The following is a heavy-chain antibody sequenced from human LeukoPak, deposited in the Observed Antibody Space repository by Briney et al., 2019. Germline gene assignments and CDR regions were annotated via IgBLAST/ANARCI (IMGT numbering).Heavy chain of an antibody. J-gene: IGHJ2*01. CDR2: MNPNSGNT. D-gene: IGHD2-2*01. CDR1: GYTLTSYD. V-gene: IGHV1-8*03. CDR3: ARRRAPAANNWYFDL. Sequence: ASVKVSCKASGYTLTSYDINWVRQATGQGLEWMGWMNPNSGNTGFALKFQGRVTFTRDTAISTAYMELSSLTPEDTAVYYCARRRAPAANNWYFDLWGRGTLVTVSS.